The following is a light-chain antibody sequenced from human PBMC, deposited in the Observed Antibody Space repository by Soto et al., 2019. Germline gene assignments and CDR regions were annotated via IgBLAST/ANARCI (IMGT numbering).Light chain of an antibody. Sequence: IVLTQSPVTLSLSPGEGATLSCRASQSVTGTNLAWYQQRAGQAPRLLIYDAVRRATGIPARFSGSGSGTDFPLTISRLEPEDFAVYYCHQYGSSLGTFGQGTKVEV. CDR1: QSVTGTN. CDR2: DAV. V-gene: IGKV3-20*01. CDR3: HQYGSSLGT. J-gene: IGKJ2*01.